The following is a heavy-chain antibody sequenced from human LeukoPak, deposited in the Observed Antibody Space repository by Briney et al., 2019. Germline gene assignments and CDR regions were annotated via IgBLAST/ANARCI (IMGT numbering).Heavy chain of an antibody. Sequence: ASVKVSCKASGYTFTSYYMHWVRQAPGQGLEWMGIINPSGGSTSYAQKFQGRVTMTEDTSTDTAYMELSSLRSEDTAVYYCATRSPWELPVVNAFDIWGQGTMVTVSS. V-gene: IGHV1-46*01. CDR3: ATRSPWELPVVNAFDI. CDR1: GYTFTSYY. J-gene: IGHJ3*02. D-gene: IGHD1-26*01. CDR2: INPSGGST.